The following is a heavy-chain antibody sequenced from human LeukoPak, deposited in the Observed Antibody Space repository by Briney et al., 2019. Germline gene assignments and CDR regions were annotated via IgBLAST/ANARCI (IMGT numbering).Heavy chain of an antibody. J-gene: IGHJ5*02. Sequence: SETLSLTCTVSGGSISTYYWNWIRQPAGKGLEWIGCIYYSGITNYNPSLQSRVTMSLDTSKNQFSLKLSSVTAADTAVYYCARSSGNGSDYSWFEPSGQGTLVTVSS. CDR1: GGSISTYY. CDR2: IYYSGIT. CDR3: ARSSGNGSDYSWFEP. V-gene: IGHV4-59*01. D-gene: IGHD3-10*01.